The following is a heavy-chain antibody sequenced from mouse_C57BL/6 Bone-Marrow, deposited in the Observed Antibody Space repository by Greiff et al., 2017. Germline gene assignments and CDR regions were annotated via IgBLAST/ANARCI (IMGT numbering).Heavy chain of an antibody. CDR3: TTRRWYFGV. J-gene: IGHJ1*03. Sequence: VQLQQSGAELVRPGASVKLSCTASGFNIKDDYMHWVKQRPEQGLEWIGWIDPENGDTEYASKFQGKATITADTSSTTAYLQLSSLTSEDAAVFYCTTRRWYFGVWGTGTTVTVSS. CDR1: GFNIKDDY. CDR2: IDPENGDT. V-gene: IGHV14-4*01.